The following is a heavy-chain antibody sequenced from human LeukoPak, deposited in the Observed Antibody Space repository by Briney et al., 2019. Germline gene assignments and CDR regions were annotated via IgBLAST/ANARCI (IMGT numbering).Heavy chain of an antibody. Sequence: GGSLRLSCAASGFTVSSNYMSWVRQAPGKGLEWVSYISSSGSTIYYADSVKGRFTISRDNAKNSLYLQMNSLRAEDTAVYYCARDLDYGDVTPLYYWGQGTLVTVSS. D-gene: IGHD4-17*01. CDR3: ARDLDYGDVTPLYY. CDR2: ISSSGSTI. J-gene: IGHJ4*02. CDR1: GFTVSSNY. V-gene: IGHV3-11*04.